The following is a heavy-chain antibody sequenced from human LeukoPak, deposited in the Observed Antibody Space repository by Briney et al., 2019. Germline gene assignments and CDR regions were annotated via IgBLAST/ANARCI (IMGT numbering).Heavy chain of an antibody. CDR1: GGSISSGDYY. Sequence: SQTLSLTCTVSGGSISSGDYYWSWIRQPPGKGLEWIGYIYYSGSGSTNYNPSLKSRVSISVDTSKNHFSLKLSSVTAADTAVYYCARRGGHGGSFDYWGQGTLVTVSS. D-gene: IGHD4-23*01. V-gene: IGHV4-30-4*08. J-gene: IGHJ4*02. CDR3: ARRGGHGGSFDY. CDR2: IYYSGSGST.